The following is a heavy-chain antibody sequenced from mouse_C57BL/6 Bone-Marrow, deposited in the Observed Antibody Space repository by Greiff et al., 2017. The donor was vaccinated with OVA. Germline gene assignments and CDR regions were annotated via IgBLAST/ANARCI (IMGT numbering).Heavy chain of an antibody. V-gene: IGHV5-9*01. J-gene: IGHJ4*01. CDR2: ISGGGGNT. D-gene: IGHD1-1*01. Sequence: EVKLVESGGGLVKPGGSLKLSCAASGFTFSSYTMSWVRQTPEKRLEWVATISGGGGNTYYPDSVKGRFPISRDNAKNTLYLQMSSLRSEDTALYYCARHQHYGSHAMDYWGQGTSVTVSS. CDR1: GFTFSSYT. CDR3: ARHQHYGSHAMDY.